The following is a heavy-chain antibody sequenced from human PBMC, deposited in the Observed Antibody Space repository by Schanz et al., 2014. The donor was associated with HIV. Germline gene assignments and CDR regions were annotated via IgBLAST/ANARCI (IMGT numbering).Heavy chain of an antibody. J-gene: IGHJ6*02. Sequence: QVQLVQSGAEVKKPGSSVKVSCNASGGTFSRYAISWVRQAPGQGLDWVGDINPIFGTPHYAQKFQGRVTITADESTSTGYMEMNRLVSEDTGLYYCARGAAARHNSYYYDLDVWGQGTTVIVSS. CDR1: GGTFSRYA. CDR2: INPIFGTP. CDR3: ARGAAARHNSYYYDLDV. D-gene: IGHD6-6*01. V-gene: IGHV1-69*01.